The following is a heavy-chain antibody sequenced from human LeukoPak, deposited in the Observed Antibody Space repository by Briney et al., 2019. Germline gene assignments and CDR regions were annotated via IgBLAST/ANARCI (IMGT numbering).Heavy chain of an antibody. J-gene: IGHJ4*02. CDR2: INSDGSST. V-gene: IGHV3-74*01. CDR1: GFAFSSYW. D-gene: IGHD3-22*01. CDR3: ARDYYDSSGAIDY. Sequence: GGSLRLSCAASGFAFSSYWMHWVRQAPGKGLVWVSRINSDGSSTSYADSVKGRFTISRDNAKNTLYLQMNSLRAEDTAVYYCARDYYDSSGAIDYWGQGTLVTVSS.